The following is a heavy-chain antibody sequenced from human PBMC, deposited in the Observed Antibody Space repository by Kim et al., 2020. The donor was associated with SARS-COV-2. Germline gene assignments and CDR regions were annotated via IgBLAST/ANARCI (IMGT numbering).Heavy chain of an antibody. CDR3: AKDPYARYYYGMDV. V-gene: IGHV3-23*01. D-gene: IGHD2-2*01. J-gene: IGHJ6*01. Sequence: GDSVWGRFTNSRDNTKNTLYLQMNYLRAEDTAIYYCAKDPYARYYYGMDVWGQGTTVTISS.